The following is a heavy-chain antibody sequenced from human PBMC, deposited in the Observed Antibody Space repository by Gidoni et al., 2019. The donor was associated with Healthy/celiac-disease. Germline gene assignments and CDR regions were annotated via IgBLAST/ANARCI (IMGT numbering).Heavy chain of an antibody. D-gene: IGHD3-22*01. CDR2: SSGSGGST. J-gene: IGHJ4*02. V-gene: IGHV3-23*01. Sequence: EVQLLESGGGLVQPGGSLRLSCAASGFTFSSYAMSWVRQAPGKGLEWVSASSGSGGSTYDADSVKGRFTISRDNSKNTLYLQMNSLRAEDTAVYYCAKGSFVLYYYDSSGYYEDYWGQGTLVTVSS. CDR3: AKGSFVLYYYDSSGYYEDY. CDR1: GFTFSSYA.